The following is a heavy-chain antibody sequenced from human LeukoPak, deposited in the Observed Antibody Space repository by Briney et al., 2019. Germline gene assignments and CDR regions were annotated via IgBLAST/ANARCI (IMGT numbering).Heavy chain of an antibody. CDR1: GGSISSYY. CDR3: ARHFVTYPHYFDY. D-gene: IGHD2-21*01. V-gene: IGHV4-59*08. J-gene: IGHJ4*02. Sequence: SETLSLTCTVSGGSISSYYWSWIRQPPGKGLEWIAFIYYSGSAEYNPSLNSRVTVSVDTSKNQFSLRLSSVTAADTAIYYCARHFVTYPHYFDYWGQGTLVAVSS. CDR2: IYYSGSA.